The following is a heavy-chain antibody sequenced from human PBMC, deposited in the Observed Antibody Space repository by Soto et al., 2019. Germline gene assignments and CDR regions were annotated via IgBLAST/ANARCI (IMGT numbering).Heavy chain of an antibody. J-gene: IGHJ6*02. Sequence: QVQLVQSGAEVKKPGASVKVSCKASGYTFTGYYMHWVRQAPGQGLEWKGWINPNSGGTNYAQKFQGWVTMTRDTPISTAYMELSRLRSDATAVYYWARVYGSKEGGLGGRDVWGQGTTVTVSS. CDR1: GYTFTGYY. CDR2: INPNSGGT. D-gene: IGHD3-10*01. CDR3: ARVYGSKEGGLGGRDV. V-gene: IGHV1-2*04.